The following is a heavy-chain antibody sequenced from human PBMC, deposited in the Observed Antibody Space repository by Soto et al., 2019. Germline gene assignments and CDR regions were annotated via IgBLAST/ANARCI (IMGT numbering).Heavy chain of an antibody. D-gene: IGHD3-22*01. CDR3: ARVGQGYYFPFDY. J-gene: IGHJ4*02. Sequence: QVQLVQSGAEVKKPGASVKVSCKASGYTFTSYGISWVRQAPGQGLEWMGGIIPIFGTANYAQKFQGRVTITADESTSTAYMELSSLRSEDTAVYYCARVGQGYYFPFDYWGQGTLVTVSS. CDR1: GYTFTSYG. V-gene: IGHV1-69*13. CDR2: IIPIFGTA.